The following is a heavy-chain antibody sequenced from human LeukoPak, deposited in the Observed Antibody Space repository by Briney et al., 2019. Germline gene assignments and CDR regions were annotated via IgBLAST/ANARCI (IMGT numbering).Heavy chain of an antibody. D-gene: IGHD2-2*01. Sequence: GRSLRLSCAASGFTFSSYGIHWVRQAPGKGLEWVAVISYDGSNKYYADSVKGRFTISRDNSKNTLYLQMNSLRAEDTAVYYCAKDSRPLVVVPAATEYFQHWGQGTLVTVSS. CDR1: GFTFSSYG. CDR3: AKDSRPLVVVPAATEYFQH. CDR2: ISYDGSNK. V-gene: IGHV3-30*18. J-gene: IGHJ1*01.